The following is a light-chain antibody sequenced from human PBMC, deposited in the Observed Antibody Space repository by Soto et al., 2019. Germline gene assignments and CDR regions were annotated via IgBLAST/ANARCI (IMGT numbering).Light chain of an antibody. CDR1: SSDVGGYNY. V-gene: IGLV2-14*03. CDR2: DVS. Sequence: QSVLTQPASVSGSPGQSITVSCTGTSSDVGGYNYVSWYQQHPGEVPKLMIYDVSSRPSGVSNRFSGSKSGNTASLTISGLQAEDEADYYCCSYTSSNTHLLFGGGTKLTVL. J-gene: IGLJ2*01. CDR3: CSYTSSNTHLL.